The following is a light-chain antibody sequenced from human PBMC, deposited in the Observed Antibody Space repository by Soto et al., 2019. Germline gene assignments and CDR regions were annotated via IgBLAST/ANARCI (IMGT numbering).Light chain of an antibody. V-gene: IGLV1-40*01. CDR3: QSYDSSLSGSVV. CDR1: SSNIGAGYD. CDR2: GNS. J-gene: IGLJ2*01. Sequence: QSVLTQPPSVSGAPGQRVTISCTGSSSNIGAGYDVHWYQQLPGTAPKLLIYGNSNRPSGVPDRFSGSKSGTSASLAITGLQAEDEADEYCQSYDSSLSGSVVFGGGTKVTVL.